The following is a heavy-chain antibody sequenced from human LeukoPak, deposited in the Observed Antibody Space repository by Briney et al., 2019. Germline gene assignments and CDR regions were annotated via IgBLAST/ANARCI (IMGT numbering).Heavy chain of an antibody. CDR3: ARKSWDTIFGVAPDNWFDP. CDR1: GYTFTDYY. Sequence: ASVKVSCKASGYTFTDYYIHWVRQAPGQGLEWMGRITPNSGGTIYAQTFQGRFTMTRDTSISTAYMELSRLRSDDTAVYYCARKSWDTIFGVAPDNWFDPWGQGTLVTVSS. D-gene: IGHD3-3*01. J-gene: IGHJ5*02. CDR2: ITPNSGGT. V-gene: IGHV1-2*02.